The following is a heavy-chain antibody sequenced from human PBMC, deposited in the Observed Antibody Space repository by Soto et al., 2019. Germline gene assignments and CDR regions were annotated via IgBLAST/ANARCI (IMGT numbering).Heavy chain of an antibody. CDR2: ISYDGSNK. CDR1: GFTFSSYA. Sequence: PGGSLRLSCAASGFTFSSYAMHWVRQAPGKGLEWVAVISYDGSNKYYADSVKGRFTISRDNSKNTLYLQMNSLRAEDTAVYYCARDRGYSSGWYDYYYYYGMDVWGQGTTVTVS. CDR3: ARDRGYSSGWYDYYYYYGMDV. D-gene: IGHD6-19*01. J-gene: IGHJ6*02. V-gene: IGHV3-30-3*01.